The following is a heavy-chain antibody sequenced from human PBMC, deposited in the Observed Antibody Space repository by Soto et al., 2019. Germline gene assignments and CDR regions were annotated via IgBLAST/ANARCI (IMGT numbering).Heavy chain of an antibody. D-gene: IGHD3-10*01. J-gene: IGHJ3*02. CDR3: ARGVYGSGNYYTGPSAFDI. V-gene: IGHV1-69*06. CDR1: GGTLSDHG. Sequence: QVQLEQSGAEVKKPGSSVKVSCKASGGTLSDHGVAWLRQAPGQGHEWMGGTIPVFNTAKYAQKFQGRVTVTADKFTNIAYMELSSLRSADTAFYFCARGVYGSGNYYTGPSAFDIWGQGTMVIVSS. CDR2: TIPVFNTA.